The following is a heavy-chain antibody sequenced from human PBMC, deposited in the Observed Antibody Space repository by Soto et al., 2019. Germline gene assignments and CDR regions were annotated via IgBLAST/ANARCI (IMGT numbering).Heavy chain of an antibody. CDR2: IWYDGSNK. D-gene: IGHD4-4*01. CDR1: GFTISTHG. J-gene: IGHJ4*02. Sequence: QAQLVESGGGVVQPGTSLRLSCAASGFTISTHGMHWVRQAPGKGLEWLANIWYDGSNKFYAESVKGRFSISKDNSKNTLYLQMTSLRAEDTAVYYCAAATTCNFHFPYWGPVTQVTVSS. CDR3: AAATTCNFHFPY. V-gene: IGHV3-33*03.